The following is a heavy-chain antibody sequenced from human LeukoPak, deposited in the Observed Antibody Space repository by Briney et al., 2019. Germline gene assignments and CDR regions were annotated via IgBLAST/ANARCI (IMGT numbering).Heavy chain of an antibody. CDR1: GGSISSSSYY. D-gene: IGHD6-25*01. Sequence: SETLSLTCTVSGGSISSSSYYWGRIRQPPGKRLEWIGSIYYSGSTYYNPSLKSRVTISVATSKNQFSLKLSSVTAADTAVYYCARQAQYSSGPWFDPWGQGTLVTVSS. J-gene: IGHJ5*02. CDR2: IYYSGST. V-gene: IGHV4-39*01. CDR3: ARQAQYSSGPWFDP.